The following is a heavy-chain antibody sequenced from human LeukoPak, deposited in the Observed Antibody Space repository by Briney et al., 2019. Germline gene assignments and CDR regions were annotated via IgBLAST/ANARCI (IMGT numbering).Heavy chain of an antibody. V-gene: IGHV3-23*01. D-gene: IGHD3-3*01. Sequence: GGSLRLSCTASGFIFSNYAMRWVRQAPGKGREWVSIITGSGGNSYYTDSVKARFTLSRDNSKNTLFLQMNSLRAEDAAVYFCAKKSLWSGPFDYWGQGILVTVFS. J-gene: IGHJ4*02. CDR2: ITGSGGNS. CDR3: AKKSLWSGPFDY. CDR1: GFIFSNYA.